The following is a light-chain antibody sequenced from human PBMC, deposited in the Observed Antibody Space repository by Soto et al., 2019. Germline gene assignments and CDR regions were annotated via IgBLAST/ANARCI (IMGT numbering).Light chain of an antibody. CDR3: QQSYTTPRT. J-gene: IGKJ1*01. CDR2: AAS. Sequence: DIQMTQSPSSLSASVGDRVTITCRANQSISTYLNWYQQKLGKAPKLLIYAASSLQSGVPSRFSGSGSGTDFTLIISSLQPADFATYYCQQSYTTPRTFGQGTKVEIK. V-gene: IGKV1-39*01. CDR1: QSISTY.